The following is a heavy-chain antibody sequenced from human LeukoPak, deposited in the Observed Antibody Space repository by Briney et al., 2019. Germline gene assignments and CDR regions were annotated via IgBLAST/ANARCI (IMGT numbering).Heavy chain of an antibody. CDR3: ARGWDSSGQIPFFY. CDR1: GYTFTSYA. J-gene: IGHJ4*02. Sequence: GASVKVSCKASGYTFTSYAISWVRQAPGQGLEWMGGIIPIFGTANYAQKLQGRVTITADESTSTAYMELSSLRSEDTAVYYCARGWDSSGQIPFFYWGQGTLVTVSS. V-gene: IGHV1-69*13. CDR2: IIPIFGTA. D-gene: IGHD3-22*01.